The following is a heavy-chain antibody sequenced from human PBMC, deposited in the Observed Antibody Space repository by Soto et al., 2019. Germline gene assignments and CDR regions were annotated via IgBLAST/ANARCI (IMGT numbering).Heavy chain of an antibody. CDR2: MNPNSGNT. CDR3: ARSRILDY. Sequence: QVQLVQSGADVKKPGASVKVSCKTSGYTFSSYDINWVRQATGQGREWMGWMNPNSGNTGYVQKFQGRVTMTRNTSISTAYLELSSLRSDDTAVYYCARSRILDYWGQGTLVTVSS. V-gene: IGHV1-8*01. J-gene: IGHJ4*02. CDR1: GYTFSSYD.